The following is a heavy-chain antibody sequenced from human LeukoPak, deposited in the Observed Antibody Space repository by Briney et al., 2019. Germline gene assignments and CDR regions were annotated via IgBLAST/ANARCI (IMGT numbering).Heavy chain of an antibody. D-gene: IGHD6-19*01. J-gene: IGHJ5*02. CDR1: GYTFASYD. CDR2: SIAYNGNR. V-gene: IGHV1-18*01. CDR3: ARGRKQWLRDNWFAP. Sequence: GASVKVSCKSSGYTFASYDINWVRQATGQGLELVGWSIAYNGNRNYAQKLQSRVTMTTETSTRTVSMALRSLRSDATAVYYCARGRKQWLRDNWFAPWGPGTLVTVSS.